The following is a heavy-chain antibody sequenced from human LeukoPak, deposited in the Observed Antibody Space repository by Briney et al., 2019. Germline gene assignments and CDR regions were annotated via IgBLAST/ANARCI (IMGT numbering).Heavy chain of an antibody. V-gene: IGHV4-4*07. CDR1: AGSVTSHY. Sequence: PSETLSLTSTVSAGSVTSHYWNWIRQRPGKGLEWIGRIYNGGSTNYNPSLDSRATTSLDRTKNQFSLRLTSVAAADTAVYFCANSIAGDFQYWGEGTLVTVSS. D-gene: IGHD2-15*01. J-gene: IGHJ4*02. CDR2: IYNGGST. CDR3: ANSIAGDFQY.